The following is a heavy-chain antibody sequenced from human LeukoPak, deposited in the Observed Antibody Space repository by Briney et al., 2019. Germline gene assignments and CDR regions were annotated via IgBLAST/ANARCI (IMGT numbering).Heavy chain of an antibody. CDR1: GGTFSSLT. J-gene: IGHJ4*02. Sequence: ASVKVSCKASGGTFSSLTINWVRQAPGQGLEWMGWINPNSGGTNYAQKFQGRVTMTRDTSISTAYMELSRLRSDDTAVYYCARAYYDILTGYYPEDYWGQGTLVTVSS. CDR2: INPNSGGT. V-gene: IGHV1-2*02. D-gene: IGHD3-9*01. CDR3: ARAYYDILTGYYPEDY.